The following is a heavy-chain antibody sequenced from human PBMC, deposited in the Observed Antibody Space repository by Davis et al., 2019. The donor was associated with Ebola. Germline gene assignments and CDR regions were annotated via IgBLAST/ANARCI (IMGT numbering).Heavy chain of an antibody. Sequence: AASVKVSCKASGGTFSSYTISWVRQAPGQGLEWMGRIIPILGIANYAQKFQGRVTITADESTSTAYMELSRLRSDDTAVYYCARDAAARVYYYYYGMDVWGKGTTVTVSS. D-gene: IGHD6-25*01. CDR1: GGTFSSYT. J-gene: IGHJ6*04. V-gene: IGHV1-69*04. CDR3: ARDAAARVYYYYYGMDV. CDR2: IIPILGIA.